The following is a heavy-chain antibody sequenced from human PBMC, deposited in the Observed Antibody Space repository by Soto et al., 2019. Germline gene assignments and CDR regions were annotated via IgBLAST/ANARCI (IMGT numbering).Heavy chain of an antibody. CDR1: GFTFNIYA. V-gene: IGHV3-23*01. CDR3: AKDHPRDIAHYYDTSGYPESFDV. J-gene: IGHJ3*01. Sequence: RGSLRLSCAASGFTFNIYAMTWVRQAPGKGLEWVSAISDSGGNTYYADSVKGRFTISRDNSKNTLSLQMNSLRAEDTAVYYCAKDHPRDIAHYYDTSGYPESFDVWGQGTMVTVSS. CDR2: ISDSGGNT. D-gene: IGHD3-22*01.